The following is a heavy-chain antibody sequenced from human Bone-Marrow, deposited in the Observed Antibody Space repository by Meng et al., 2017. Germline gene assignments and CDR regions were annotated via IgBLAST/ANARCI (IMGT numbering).Heavy chain of an antibody. V-gene: IGHV4-30-4*01. D-gene: IGHD2-21*01. J-gene: IGHJ4*02. Sequence: QVQLQESGPGLVETSQTPSLTGTVSGGSMSSGNYYWSWIRQPPGKGLEWIGYIHHSGSAYYNPSLKSRVSISVDTSKNQFSLNLNSMTAADTAVYYCASFDHIPRRNYFDYWGQGTLVTVSS. CDR1: GGSMSSGNYY. CDR3: ASFDHIPRRNYFDY. CDR2: IHHSGSA.